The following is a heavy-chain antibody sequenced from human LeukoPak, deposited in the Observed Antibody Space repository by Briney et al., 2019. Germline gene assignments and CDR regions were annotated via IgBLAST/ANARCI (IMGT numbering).Heavy chain of an antibody. CDR2: ISSSSSYI. V-gene: IGHV3-21*01. D-gene: IGHD6-19*01. J-gene: IGHJ4*02. Sequence: PGGSLRLSCAASGFTFSSYSMNWVRQAPGKGLEWVSSISSSSSYIYYADSVKGRFTISRDNAKNSLYLQMTSLRAEDTAVYYCARDWIAVAGLDYWGQGTLVTVSS. CDR3: ARDWIAVAGLDY. CDR1: GFTFSSYS.